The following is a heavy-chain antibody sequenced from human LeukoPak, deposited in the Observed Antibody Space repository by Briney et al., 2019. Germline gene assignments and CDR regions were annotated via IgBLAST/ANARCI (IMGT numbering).Heavy chain of an antibody. CDR2: IYYSGST. V-gene: IGHV4-59*11. CDR3: ERDGYDSFDY. Sequence: SETLSLTCTVSGGSISSHYWSWIRQPPGKGLEWIGYIYYSGSTNYNPSLKSRVTISVDTSKNQFSLKLSSVTAADTAVYYCERDGYDSFDYWGQGTLVTVSS. D-gene: IGHD5-12*01. CDR1: GGSISSHY. J-gene: IGHJ4*02.